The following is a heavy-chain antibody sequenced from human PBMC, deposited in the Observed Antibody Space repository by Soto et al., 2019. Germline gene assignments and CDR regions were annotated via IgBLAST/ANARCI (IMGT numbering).Heavy chain of an antibody. CDR1: GFTFSSYG. CDR2: ISYDGSNK. D-gene: IGHD2-21*01. J-gene: IGHJ4*02. V-gene: IGHV3-30*18. Sequence: GSLRLSCAASGFTFSSYGMHWVRQAPGKGLEWVAVISYDGSNKYYADSVKGRFTISRDNSKNTLYLQMNSLRAEDTAVYYCAKVFSLLGVEIGGPVDYWGQGTLVTVSS. CDR3: AKVFSLLGVEIGGPVDY.